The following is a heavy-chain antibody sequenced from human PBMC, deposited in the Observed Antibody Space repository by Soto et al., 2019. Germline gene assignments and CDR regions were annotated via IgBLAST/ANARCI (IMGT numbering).Heavy chain of an antibody. V-gene: IGHV3-30*18. D-gene: IGHD1-26*01. CDR3: AKAYSGSQDGFDP. CDR2: ISYDGSNK. Sequence: QVQLVESGGGVFHPGRALRLSCAASGFTFSSYGMHWVRQAPGKGLEWVAVISYDGSNKYYADSVKGRFTISIDNSKNTLYMPMNSLRAEDTAVYYCAKAYSGSQDGFDPWGQGTLVTVFS. J-gene: IGHJ5*02. CDR1: GFTFSSYG.